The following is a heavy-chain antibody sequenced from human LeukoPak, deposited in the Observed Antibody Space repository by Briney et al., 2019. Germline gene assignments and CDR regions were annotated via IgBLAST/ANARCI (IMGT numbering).Heavy chain of an antibody. Sequence: GGSLRLSCAASGFTFSDHDMTWCRQAPGKGLEWVSSISVSGVTIYYADSVRGRFTISRDNAENSLYLQMNSLRVDDTAVYCARDSAKAPFDFWGQGTLVTVSS. D-gene: IGHD3-10*01. V-gene: IGHV3-11*01. CDR2: ISVSGVTI. J-gene: IGHJ4*02. CDR1: GFTFSDHD. CDR3: ARDSAKAPFDF.